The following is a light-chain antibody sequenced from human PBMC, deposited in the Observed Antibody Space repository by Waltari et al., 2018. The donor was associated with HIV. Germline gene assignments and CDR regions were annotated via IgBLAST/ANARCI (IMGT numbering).Light chain of an antibody. CDR3: KTRDRSGNLYV. CDR2: GKN. J-gene: IGLJ1*01. V-gene: IGLV3-19*01. Sequence: SSELTQDPAVSVALGQTVKLTCQGDNLRTYYANWYQQKPGQAPVLVSYGKNKRPPEIPDRFSSSASRNTASLTITGAQAEDEADYYCKTRDRSGNLYVFGTGTTVTVL. CDR1: NLRTYY.